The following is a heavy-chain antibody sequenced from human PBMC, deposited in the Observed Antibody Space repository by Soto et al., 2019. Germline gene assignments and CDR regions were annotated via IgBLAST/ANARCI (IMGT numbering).Heavy chain of an antibody. CDR2: IIPIFGTA. D-gene: IGHD6-19*01. CDR1: GGTFSSYA. CDR3: AIMLVSGWSVHDAFDI. J-gene: IGHJ3*02. V-gene: IGHV1-69*01. Sequence: QVQLVQSGAEVKKPGSSVKVSCKASGGTFSSYAISWVRQAPGQGLEWMGGIIPIFGTANYAQKFQGRVTITADESTSKAYMELSSLRSEDTAVYYCAIMLVSGWSVHDAFDIWDQGTMVTVSS.